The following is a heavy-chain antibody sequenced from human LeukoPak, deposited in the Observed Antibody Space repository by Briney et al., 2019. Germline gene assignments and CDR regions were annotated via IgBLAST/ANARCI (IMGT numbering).Heavy chain of an antibody. Sequence: PGGSLRLSCAASGFTFSDYYMSWIRQAPGKGLEWVSYISSSGSTIYYADSVKGRFTISRDNAKNSLYLQMNSLRAEDTAMYYCARDLYSNYALDYWGQGTLVTVSS. CDR3: ARDLYSNYALDY. J-gene: IGHJ4*02. CDR2: ISSSGSTI. D-gene: IGHD4-11*01. V-gene: IGHV3-11*04. CDR1: GFTFSDYY.